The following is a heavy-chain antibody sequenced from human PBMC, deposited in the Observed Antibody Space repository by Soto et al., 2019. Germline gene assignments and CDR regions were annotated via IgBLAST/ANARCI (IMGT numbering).Heavy chain of an antibody. CDR1: GYTFTSYG. D-gene: IGHD3-10*01. J-gene: IGHJ6*03. V-gene: IGHV1-18*01. CDR2: ISAYNGNT. Sequence: QVQLVQSGAEVKKPGASVKVSCKASGYTFTSYGISWVRQAPGQGLEWMGWISAYNGNTNYAQKPQGRVTMTTDTSTSTAYMELRSLRSDDTAVYYCARVFMGSGSYPKIYYYYCYMDVWGKGTTVTVSS. CDR3: ARVFMGSGSYPKIYYYYCYMDV.